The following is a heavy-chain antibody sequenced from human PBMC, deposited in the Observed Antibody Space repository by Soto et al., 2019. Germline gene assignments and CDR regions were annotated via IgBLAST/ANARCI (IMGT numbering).Heavy chain of an antibody. CDR3: VRDGTKTLRDWFDP. Sequence: SETLSLTCTVSGAPISGFYWSWIRKSAGKGLEWIGRIYATGTTDYNPSLKSRVMMSVDTSKKQFSLKLRSVTAADTAVYYCVRDGTKTLRDWFDPWGQGISVTVSA. D-gene: IGHD1-1*01. V-gene: IGHV4-4*07. J-gene: IGHJ5*02. CDR1: GAPISGFY. CDR2: IYATGTT.